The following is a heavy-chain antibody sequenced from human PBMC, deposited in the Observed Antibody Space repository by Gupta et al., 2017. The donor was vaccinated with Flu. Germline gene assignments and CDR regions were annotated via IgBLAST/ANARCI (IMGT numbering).Heavy chain of an antibody. V-gene: IGHV3-74*03. CDR3: ATVTTGC. CDR2: INADGSST. CDR1: GFTFSTSY. Sequence: EVQLVESGGGLVQPGGSMRLSYAASGFTFSTSYLQWVRQAPGKGLVWVSRINADGSSTTYADSVKGRFTISRDNAKNTLYLQMNSLGADDTAVYYCATVTTGCWGQGTLVTVSS. J-gene: IGHJ4*02. D-gene: IGHD4-17*01.